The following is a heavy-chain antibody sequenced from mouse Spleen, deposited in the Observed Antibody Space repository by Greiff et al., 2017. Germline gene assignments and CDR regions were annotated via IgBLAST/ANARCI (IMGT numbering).Heavy chain of an antibody. Sequence: EVQLQESGPGLVKPSQSLSLTCSVTGYSITSGYYWNWIRQFPGNKLEWMGYISYDGSNNYNPSLKNRISITRDTSKNQFFLKLNSVTTEDTATYYCARGDSNYAYVYYFDYWGQGTTLTVSS. D-gene: IGHD2-5*01. V-gene: IGHV3-6*01. CDR1: GYSITSGYY. CDR3: ARGDSNYAYVYYFDY. J-gene: IGHJ2*01. CDR2: ISYDGSN.